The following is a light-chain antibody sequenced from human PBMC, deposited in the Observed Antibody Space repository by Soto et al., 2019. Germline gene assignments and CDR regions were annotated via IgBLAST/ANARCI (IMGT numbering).Light chain of an antibody. J-gene: IGKJ4*01. CDR1: QSVSSSY. CDR2: GAS. CDR3: QQYGSSPLT. Sequence: EIVLTQSPGTLSLSPGERATLSCRASQSVSSSYLAWYQQKPGQAPRLLIYGASSRSTGIPARFSGSGSGTEFKLTISRLEPEDVAVYYCQQYGSSPLTFGGGTKVEIK. V-gene: IGKV3-20*01.